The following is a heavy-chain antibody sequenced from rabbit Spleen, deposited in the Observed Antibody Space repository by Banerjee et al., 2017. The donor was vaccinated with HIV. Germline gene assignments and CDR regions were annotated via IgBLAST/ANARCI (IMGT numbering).Heavy chain of an antibody. CDR3: VRGASGSGYYSL. Sequence: QEQLMESGGRLVQPGGSLTLSCKASGFDFSRTGVSWVRQAPGKGLEWIGYIDLLFGTTFYANWVNGRFTISSHNAQNTLYLQLHGLTAADTATYFCVRGASGSGYYSLWGQGTLVTVS. V-gene: IGHV1S47*01. CDR2: IDLLFGTT. CDR1: GFDFSRTG. D-gene: IGHD1-1*01. J-gene: IGHJ4*01.